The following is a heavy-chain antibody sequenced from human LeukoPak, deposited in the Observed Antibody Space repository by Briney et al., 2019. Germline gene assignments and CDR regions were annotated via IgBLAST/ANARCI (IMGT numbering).Heavy chain of an antibody. CDR1: GFTFSSYS. Sequence: GGSLRLSCAASGFTFSSYSMNWVRQAPGKGLEWVSYISSSSSTIYYADSVKGRFTISRDNAKNSLYLQMNSLRAEDTAVYYCARVGYFDWQLADYWGQGTLVTVSS. CDR3: ARVGYFDWQLADY. D-gene: IGHD3-9*01. V-gene: IGHV3-48*04. CDR2: ISSSSSTI. J-gene: IGHJ4*02.